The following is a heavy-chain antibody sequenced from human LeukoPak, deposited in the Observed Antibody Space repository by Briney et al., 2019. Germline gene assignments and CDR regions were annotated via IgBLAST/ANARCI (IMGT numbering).Heavy chain of an antibody. J-gene: IGHJ6*02. CDR1: GDSVRSYY. CDR3: VRDSRYGSGWFEDGLDF. V-gene: IGHV4-59*02. D-gene: IGHD6-13*01. CDR2: INDRGST. Sequence: KASETLSLTCTVSGDSVRSYYWSWTRQPPGQGLEWLGHINDRGSTNYNPSLQGRVTISIDTSKNQFSLRVNSVTAADTAVYHCVRDSRYGSGWFEDGLDFWGQGTTVTVSS.